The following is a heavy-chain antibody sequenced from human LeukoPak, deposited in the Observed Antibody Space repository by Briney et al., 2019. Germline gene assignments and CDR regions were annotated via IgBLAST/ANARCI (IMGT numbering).Heavy chain of an antibody. V-gene: IGHV3-23*01. J-gene: IGHJ6*02. CDR3: AKGGAIRGYYYYGMDV. Sequence: PGGSLRLSCAASGFTFSSYAMSWVRQAPGKGLEWVSAISGSGGSTYYADSVKGRFTISRDNSKNTLYPQMNSLRAEDTAVYYCAKGGAIRGYYYYGMDVWGQGTTVTVSS. CDR2: ISGSGGST. CDR1: GFTFSSYA. D-gene: IGHD3-16*01.